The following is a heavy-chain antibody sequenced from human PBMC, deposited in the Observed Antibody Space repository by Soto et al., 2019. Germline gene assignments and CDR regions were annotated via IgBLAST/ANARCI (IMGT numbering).Heavy chain of an antibody. CDR3: AKARHSGDFAGSYDS. D-gene: IGHD2-21*02. CDR1: GFSFIYYA. CDR2: IGGRGGNA. Sequence: GGSLRLSCAASGFSFIYYAINWVRQVPGRGLEYVAGIGGRGGNAFYADSMKGRFSISRDNSKNTVYLHMHNLRVDDSAMYYCAKARHSGDFAGSYDSWGQGTLVTVSS. V-gene: IGHV3-23*01. J-gene: IGHJ5*02.